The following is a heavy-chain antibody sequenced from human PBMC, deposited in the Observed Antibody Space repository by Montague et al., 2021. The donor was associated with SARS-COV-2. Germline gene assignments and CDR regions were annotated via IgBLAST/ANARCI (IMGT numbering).Heavy chain of an antibody. V-gene: IGHV6-1*01. D-gene: IGHD1-1*01. J-gene: IGHJ6*02. CDR1: GDSVTVKRDT. CDR2: KYYRCKWYN. CDR3: TSGREGNYNVMDV. Sequence: CAISGDSVTVKRDTGDDRRRTRSNCSDGRGRKYYRCKWYNDYAVSVRGRVTINPDTSKNQFSLQLNSVTPEDTAIYYCTSGREGNYNVMDVWGQGTTVTVSS.